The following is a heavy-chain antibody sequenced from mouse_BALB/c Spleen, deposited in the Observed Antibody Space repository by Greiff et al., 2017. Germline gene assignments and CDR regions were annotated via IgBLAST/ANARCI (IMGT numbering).Heavy chain of an antibody. J-gene: IGHJ4*01. V-gene: IGHV1-39*01. Sequence: VQLKQTGPELVKPGASVKISCKASGYSFTDYIMLWVKQSHGKSLEWIGNINPYYGSTSYNLKFKGKATLTVDKSSSTAYMQLNSLTSEDSAVYYCARADYDGGYYAMDYWGQGTSVTVSS. CDR3: ARADYDGGYYAMDY. CDR2: INPYYGST. D-gene: IGHD2-4*01. CDR1: GYSFTDYI.